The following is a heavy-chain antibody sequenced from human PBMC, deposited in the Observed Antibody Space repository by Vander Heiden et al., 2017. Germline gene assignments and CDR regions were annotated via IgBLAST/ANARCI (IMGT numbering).Heavy chain of an antibody. CDR2: IDISADTT. CDR1: GSIFSNYA. Sequence: EVQLLESRGGLVRPGGSMRLYCAASGSIFSNYAMYRVRRARGKELEWVSVIDISADTTSYAESVRGGLTISRDNSKNTLYLQMRSLGVEDTAVYYCAKDQGYSSSSDIWGQGTMVTVSS. V-gene: IGHV3-23*01. J-gene: IGHJ3*02. D-gene: IGHD6-6*01. CDR3: AKDQGYSSSSDI.